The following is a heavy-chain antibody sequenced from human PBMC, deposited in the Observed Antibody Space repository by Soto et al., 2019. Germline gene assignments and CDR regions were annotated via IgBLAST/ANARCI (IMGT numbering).Heavy chain of an antibody. V-gene: IGHV2-26*01. CDR2: IFSNDEK. D-gene: IGHD3-3*01. CDR3: ARIFTFWSGYYAQFDF. CDR1: GFSLSNARMG. Sequence: SGPTLVNPTETLTLTCTVSGFSLSNARMGVSWTRQPPGKALEWLAHIFSNDEKSYSTSLKSRLTISKDTSKSQVVLTMTNMDPVDTATYYCARIFTFWSGYYAQFDFWGQGTLVTVSS. J-gene: IGHJ4*02.